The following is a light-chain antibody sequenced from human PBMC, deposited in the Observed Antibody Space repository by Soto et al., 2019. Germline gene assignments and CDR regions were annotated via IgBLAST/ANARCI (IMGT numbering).Light chain of an antibody. J-gene: IGKJ1*01. CDR1: QSIGSW. V-gene: IGKV1-5*03. Sequence: DIQMTRSPSTLSASVGDRVTITCRASQSIGSWLAWYQQKPGKAPKLLIYQASRLESGVPSRFSGSGSGTEFTLTINSLQSDDFATYYFQQYNSYSGTFGQGTKVEIK. CDR3: QQYNSYSGT. CDR2: QAS.